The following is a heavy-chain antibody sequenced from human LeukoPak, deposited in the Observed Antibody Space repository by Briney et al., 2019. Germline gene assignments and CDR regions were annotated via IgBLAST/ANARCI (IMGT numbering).Heavy chain of an antibody. V-gene: IGHV3-30*18. D-gene: IGHD6-19*01. Sequence: PGRSLRLSCAASGFTFSSYGMHWVRQAPGKGLEWVAVISYDGSNKYYADSVKGRFTISRDNSKNTLYLQMNSLRAEDTAVYYCAKDLARGQWLEYELPDDYWGQGTLVTVSS. CDR1: GFTFSSYG. CDR2: ISYDGSNK. CDR3: AKDLARGQWLEYELPDDY. J-gene: IGHJ4*02.